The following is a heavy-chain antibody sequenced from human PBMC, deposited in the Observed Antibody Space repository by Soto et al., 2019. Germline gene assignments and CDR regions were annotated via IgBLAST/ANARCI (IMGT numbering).Heavy chain of an antibody. Sequence: EVQLVESGGGLVQPGGSLRLPCAASGFTSIGRRRHWVRQAPGKGLVWVSGIDNAGTDSTYADSVKGRFTSSRDNAKNTLYLQMNSLRVEDTAVYYCARGWFGPDVWGKGTTVTVSS. J-gene: IGHJ6*04. CDR2: IDNAGTDS. D-gene: IGHD3-10*01. CDR3: ARGWFGPDV. CDR1: GFTSIGRR. V-gene: IGHV3-74*01.